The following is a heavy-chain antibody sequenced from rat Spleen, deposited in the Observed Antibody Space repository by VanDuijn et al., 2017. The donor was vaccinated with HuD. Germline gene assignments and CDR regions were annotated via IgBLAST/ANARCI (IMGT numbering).Heavy chain of an antibody. V-gene: IGHV5-25*01. Sequence: EVQLVESGGGLVQPGGSMKLSCAASGFTFSNYYMAWVRQAPTKGLEWVASITNSGDNTYYRDSVKGRFTSSRDNAKSTLYLQMDSLRSEDTATYYCARHPCAYWGQGTLVTVSS. J-gene: IGHJ3*01. CDR2: ITNSGDNT. CDR3: ARHPCAY. CDR1: GFTFSNYY.